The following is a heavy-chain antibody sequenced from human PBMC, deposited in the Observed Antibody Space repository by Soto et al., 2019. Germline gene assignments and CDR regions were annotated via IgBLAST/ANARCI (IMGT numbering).Heavy chain of an antibody. CDR3: ARDKPYYYDSSGYLIFDY. D-gene: IGHD3-22*01. V-gene: IGHV3-48*02. CDR2: ISSSSSTI. J-gene: IGHJ4*02. CDR1: GFTFSSYS. Sequence: GGSLRLSCAASGFTFSSYSMNWVRQAPGKGLEWVSYISSSSSTIYYADSVKGRFTISRDNAKNSLYLQMNSLRDEDTAVYYCARDKPYYYDSSGYLIFDYWGQGTLVTVSS.